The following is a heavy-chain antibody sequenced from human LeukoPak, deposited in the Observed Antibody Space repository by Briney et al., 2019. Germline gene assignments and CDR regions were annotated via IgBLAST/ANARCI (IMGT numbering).Heavy chain of an antibody. Sequence: GGSLRLSFAASGFTFSIYSMNWVRQAPGKGLEWVSYISSSSSTIYYADSVKGRFTISRDNAKNSLYPQMNSLRAEDTAVYYCARDSLLRGYRAVDYWGQGTLVTVSS. D-gene: IGHD5-18*01. J-gene: IGHJ4*02. CDR2: ISSSSSTI. CDR3: ARDSLLRGYRAVDY. CDR1: GFTFSIYS. V-gene: IGHV3-48*04.